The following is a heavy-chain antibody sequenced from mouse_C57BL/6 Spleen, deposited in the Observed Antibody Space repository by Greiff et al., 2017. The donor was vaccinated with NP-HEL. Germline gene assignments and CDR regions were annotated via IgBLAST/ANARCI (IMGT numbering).Heavy chain of an antibody. D-gene: IGHD3-2*02. CDR3: ARRLRDAMDY. Sequence: DVKLVESGGGLVQPGGSLSLSCAASGFTFTDYYISWVRQPPGKALEWLGFIRNKANGYTTEYSASVKGRFTISRDNSQSILYLQMNALRAEDSATYYCARRLRDAMDYWGQGTSVTVSS. J-gene: IGHJ4*01. CDR2: IRNKANGYTT. V-gene: IGHV7-3*01. CDR1: GFTFTDYY.